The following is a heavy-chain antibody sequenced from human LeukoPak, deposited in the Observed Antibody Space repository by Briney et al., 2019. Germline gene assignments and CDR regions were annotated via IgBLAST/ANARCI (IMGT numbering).Heavy chain of an antibody. CDR1: GGSISSSSCY. D-gene: IGHD6-19*01. CDR2: IYYSGST. J-gene: IGHJ4*02. CDR3: ARHIDSVAGNYFDY. Sequence: SETLSLTCTVSGGSISSSSCYWGWIRQPPGKGLEWIGSIYYSGSTYYNPSLKGRVTISVDTSKNQFSLKLSSVTAADTAVYYCARHIDSVAGNYFDYWGQGTLVTVSS. V-gene: IGHV4-39*01.